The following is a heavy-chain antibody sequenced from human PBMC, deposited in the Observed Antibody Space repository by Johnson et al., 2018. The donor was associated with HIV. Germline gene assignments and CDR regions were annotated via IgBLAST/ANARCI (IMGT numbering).Heavy chain of an antibody. Sequence: QVQLVESGGGVVQPGRSLRLSCAASGFTFSSYGMHWVRQAPGKGLEWVAVISYDGSNKYYADSVKGRFTISRDNSKNTLYLQMNSLRAEDTAVYYCARVGDWGSAYDAFDIWGQGTMVTVSS. CDR3: ARVGDWGSAYDAFDI. D-gene: IGHD7-27*01. CDR2: ISYDGSNK. V-gene: IGHV3-30*03. CDR1: GFTFSSYG. J-gene: IGHJ3*02.